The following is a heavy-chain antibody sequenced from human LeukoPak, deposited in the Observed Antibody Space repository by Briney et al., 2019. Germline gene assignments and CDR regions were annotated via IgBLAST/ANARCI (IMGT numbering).Heavy chain of an antibody. CDR3: AILAAVSGYCTDY. J-gene: IGHJ4*02. Sequence: GESLKISCTGSGYSFTTYWIGWVRQMPGKGLEWMGIIYPSDSDTKYSPSFQGQVTMSADKSITTAYLQWSSLKASDTAMYYCAILAAVSGYCTDYWGQGTFDSVSS. D-gene: IGHD5-12*01. CDR2: IYPSDSDT. CDR1: GYSFTTYW. V-gene: IGHV5-51*01.